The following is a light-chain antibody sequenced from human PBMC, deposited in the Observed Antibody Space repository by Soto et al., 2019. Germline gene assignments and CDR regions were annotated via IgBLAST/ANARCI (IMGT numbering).Light chain of an antibody. V-gene: IGKV1-17*01. CDR3: LQHNSYRFT. Sequence: DIQMTQSPSSLSASVGDTVTITCRASQGIRNDLAWYQQKPGKAPKRLIYAAFRLQNGVPSRFSGSGSGTEFSLTISSLQPEDFATYYCLQHNSYRFTFGPGTKVDIK. J-gene: IGKJ3*01. CDR2: AAF. CDR1: QGIRND.